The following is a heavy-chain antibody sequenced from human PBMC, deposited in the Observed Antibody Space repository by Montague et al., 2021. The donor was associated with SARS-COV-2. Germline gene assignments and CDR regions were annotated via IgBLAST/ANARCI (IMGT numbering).Heavy chain of an antibody. CDR2: INHSGST. V-gene: IGHV4-34*01. D-gene: IGHD3-3*01. J-gene: IGHJ4*02. Sequence: SETLSLTCAAYGGSFNGYYWSWIRQPPGKGLEWIGEINHSGSTNYNPSLKSRVTISVDTSKNQFSLKLSSVTAADTAVYYCARGSSFVTIFGVVITDPLFDYWGQGTLVTVSS. CDR1: GGSFNGYY. CDR3: ARGSSFVTIFGVVITDPLFDY.